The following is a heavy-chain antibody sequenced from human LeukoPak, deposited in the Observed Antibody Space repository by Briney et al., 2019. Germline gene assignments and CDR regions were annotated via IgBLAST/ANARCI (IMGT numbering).Heavy chain of an antibody. CDR3: ARHRDNSGTDY. V-gene: IGHV3-48*01. J-gene: IGHJ4*02. CDR1: GFTFSSYD. CDR2: ISRLSSTI. Sequence: GGSLRLSCAASGFTFSSYDMNWVRQAPGKGLEWVSYISRLSSTIYSADSVKGRFTISRDNAKNSLFLQMNSLRAENTAVYYCARHRDNSGTDYWGQGTLVTVSS. D-gene: IGHD3-22*01.